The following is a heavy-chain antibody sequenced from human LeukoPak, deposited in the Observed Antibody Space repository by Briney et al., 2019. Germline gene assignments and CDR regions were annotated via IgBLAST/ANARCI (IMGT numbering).Heavy chain of an antibody. CDR1: GGSITSWGYC. CDR2: VYNRSKA. CDR3: ARDFTNMVRDMIITAYGMDV. J-gene: IGHJ6*04. V-gene: IGHV4-31*11. D-gene: IGHD3-10*01. Sequence: SETLTLTCGVSGGSITSWGYCWTWIPQHPGKGLEWIGNVYNRSKAYSNPALDSRVTISLDASKNQLALRLSSVTAADSAVYYCARDFTNMVRDMIITAYGMDVCGKGNTVTVSS.